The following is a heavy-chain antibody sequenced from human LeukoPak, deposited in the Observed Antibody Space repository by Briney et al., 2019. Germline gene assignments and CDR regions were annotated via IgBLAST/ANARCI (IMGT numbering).Heavy chain of an antibody. CDR1: GYTFTSYA. J-gene: IGHJ4*02. D-gene: IGHD1-26*01. Sequence: ASVKVSCKASGYTFTSYAMHWVRQAPGQRLEWMGWINAGNGNTKYSQKFQGRVTITRDTSACTAYMELSSLRSEDTDVYYCSRGSTRDCPLDHWGQETLVTISS. CDR3: SRGSTRDCPLDH. V-gene: IGHV1-3*01. CDR2: INAGNGNT.